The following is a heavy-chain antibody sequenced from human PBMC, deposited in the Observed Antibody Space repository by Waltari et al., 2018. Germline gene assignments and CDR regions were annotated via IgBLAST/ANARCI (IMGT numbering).Heavy chain of an antibody. Sequence: EVQLVESGGGLVKPGGSLRLSCAASGFTFSSYSMNWVRQAQGKGLGVVSSSSGSSSYIYYADSVKSRFTLSRDNAKNSLYLQMNSLRAEDTAVYYCARDMGSSARPDYWGQGTLVTVSS. CDR3: ARDMGSSARPDY. J-gene: IGHJ4*02. V-gene: IGHV3-21*01. CDR2: SSGSSSYI. D-gene: IGHD6-25*01. CDR1: GFTFSSYS.